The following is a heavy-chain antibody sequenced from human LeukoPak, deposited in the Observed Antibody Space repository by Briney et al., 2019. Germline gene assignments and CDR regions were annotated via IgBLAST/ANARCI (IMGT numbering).Heavy chain of an antibody. CDR3: ARDALGGRTKFDS. D-gene: IGHD3-16*01. CDR1: GFTFSSHW. J-gene: IGHJ4*01. V-gene: IGHV3-74*01. Sequence: GGSLRLSCVASGFTFSSHWMHWVRQVPGKGLMWVSRISGDGSRIHYGDSVKGRFTISRDNAKNTLYLQMTSLRGDDTAIYFCARDALGGRTKFDSWGHGSLVTVSS. CDR2: ISGDGSRI.